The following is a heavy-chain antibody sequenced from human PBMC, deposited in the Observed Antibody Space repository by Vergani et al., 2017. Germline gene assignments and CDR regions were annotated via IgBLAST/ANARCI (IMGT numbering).Heavy chain of an antibody. CDR3: ARVGPFGVVPDY. Sequence: QVRLMQSAAEVKKPGASVKVSCKASGYTFTGYFIQWVRQAPGQGLELMGRNIPIFGTEKYAQKFQGRVTITADESTSTAYMALSSLRSDDTAVYYCARVGPFGVVPDYWGQGSLVTVSS. CDR2: NIPIFGTE. D-gene: IGHD3-3*01. V-gene: IGHV1-69*18. J-gene: IGHJ4*02. CDR1: GYTFTGYF.